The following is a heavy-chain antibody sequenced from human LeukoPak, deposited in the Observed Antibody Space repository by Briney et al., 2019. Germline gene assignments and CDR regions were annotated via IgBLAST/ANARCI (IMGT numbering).Heavy chain of an antibody. CDR1: GFTFSSYG. D-gene: IGHD6-13*01. Sequence: QPGRSLRLSCAASGFTFSSYGMHWVRQAPGKGLEWVAVIWYDGSNKYYADSVKGRFTISRDNSKNTLYLQMNSLRAEDTAVYYCARGGDIAAALFDYWGQGTLVTVSS. CDR2: IWYDGSNK. V-gene: IGHV3-33*08. CDR3: ARGGDIAAALFDY. J-gene: IGHJ4*02.